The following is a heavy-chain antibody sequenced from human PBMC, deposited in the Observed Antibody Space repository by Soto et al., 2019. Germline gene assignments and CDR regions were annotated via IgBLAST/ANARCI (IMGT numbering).Heavy chain of an antibody. D-gene: IGHD1-20*01. V-gene: IGHV3-66*01. CDR3: ARLAITTTTRDLDY. Sequence: EVQLVESGGGLVQPGGSLRLSCTASGLTVSNTYMSWVRQAPGEGLEWVSLIYSGGSTDYADSVKGRFTISRDNSTNTLYLQMNSLRAEDTAVYYCARLAITTTTRDLDYWGQGTLVTVSS. CDR1: GLTVSNTY. J-gene: IGHJ4*02. CDR2: IYSGGST.